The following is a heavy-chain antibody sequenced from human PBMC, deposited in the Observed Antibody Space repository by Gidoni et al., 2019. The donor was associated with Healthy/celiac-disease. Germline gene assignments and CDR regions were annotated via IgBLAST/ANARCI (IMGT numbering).Heavy chain of an antibody. CDR3: TGSTYYYDSSGADAFDI. J-gene: IGHJ3*02. CDR1: GFTFSNAW. CDR2: IKSKTDGWTP. Sequence: EVQLVESGGGLVKPGGSLRFSCEASGFTFSNAWMSWVRQVPGKGLEWVGRIKSKTDGWTPDYAAPVKGRFTISRDDSKNTLYLQMNSLKTEDTAVYYCTGSTYYYDSSGADAFDIWGQGTMVTVSS. V-gene: IGHV3-15*01. D-gene: IGHD3-22*01.